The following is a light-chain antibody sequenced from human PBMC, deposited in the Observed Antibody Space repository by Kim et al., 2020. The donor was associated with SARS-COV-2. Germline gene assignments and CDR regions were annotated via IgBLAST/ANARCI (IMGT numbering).Light chain of an antibody. CDR1: QSVLYSSNNKNY. Sequence: TINCKSSQSVLYSSNNKNYLAWYQQKPGQPPKLLIYWASTRESGVPDRFSGSGSGTDVTLTISSLQAEDVAVYYCQQYYSTSPLTFGGGTKVDIK. CDR3: QQYYSTSPLT. CDR2: WAS. J-gene: IGKJ4*01. V-gene: IGKV4-1*01.